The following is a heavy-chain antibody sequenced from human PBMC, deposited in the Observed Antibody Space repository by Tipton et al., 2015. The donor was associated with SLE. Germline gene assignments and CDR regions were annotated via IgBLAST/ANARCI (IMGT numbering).Heavy chain of an antibody. Sequence: TLSLTCTVSGGSISSHYWSWIRQPPGKGLEWIGYIYYSGSTNYNPSLKSRVTISEDTSKNQFSLKLSSVTAADTAVYYCARDRARRWEPYYYYYGMDVWGQGTTVTVSS. V-gene: IGHV4-59*11. CDR2: IYYSGST. J-gene: IGHJ6*02. D-gene: IGHD1-26*01. CDR1: GGSISSHY. CDR3: ARDRARRWEPYYYYYGMDV.